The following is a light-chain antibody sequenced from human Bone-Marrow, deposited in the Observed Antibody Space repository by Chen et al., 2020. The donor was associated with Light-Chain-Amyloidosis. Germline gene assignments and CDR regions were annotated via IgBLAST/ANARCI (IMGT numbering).Light chain of an antibody. CDR2: GSS. Sequence: DIVLTQSPGTLPLSPGEGANLSCRASQTISSNYLTWYQQKFGQAPRLLIYGSSSRATGIPDRFTGSGSGTDFTLTINRLEPEDFAMYYCQQYGTSPLTFGGGTKVEIK. CDR1: QTISSNY. CDR3: QQYGTSPLT. V-gene: IGKV3-20*01. J-gene: IGKJ4*01.